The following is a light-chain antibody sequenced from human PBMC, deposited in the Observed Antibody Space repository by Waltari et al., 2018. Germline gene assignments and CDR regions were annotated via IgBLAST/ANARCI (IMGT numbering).Light chain of an antibody. CDR3: QAWDSSTVV. CDR1: KLGANY. Sequence: SYELTQPPSVSVSPGQTASITYSGAKLGANYACWYQQKPGQSPVLVIYQDSKRPTGIPERFSGSNSGNTATLTISGTQAMDEADYYCQAWDSSTVVFGGGTKLTVL. CDR2: QDS. J-gene: IGLJ2*01. V-gene: IGLV3-1*01.